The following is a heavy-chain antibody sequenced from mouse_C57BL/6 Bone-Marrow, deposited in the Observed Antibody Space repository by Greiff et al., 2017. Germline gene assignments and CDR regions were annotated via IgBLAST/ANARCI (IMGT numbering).Heavy chain of an antibody. CDR2: INPSNGGT. CDR3: AREEITTVVDMDY. CDR1: GYTFTSYW. Sequence: VQLQQSGTELVKPGASVKLSCKASGYTFTSYWMHWVKQRPGQGLEWIGNINPSNGGTNYNEKFKRKATLTVDKSSSKAYMQLSSLTSEDSAVYYCAREEITTVVDMDYWGQGTSVTVSS. J-gene: IGHJ4*01. D-gene: IGHD1-1*01. V-gene: IGHV1-53*01.